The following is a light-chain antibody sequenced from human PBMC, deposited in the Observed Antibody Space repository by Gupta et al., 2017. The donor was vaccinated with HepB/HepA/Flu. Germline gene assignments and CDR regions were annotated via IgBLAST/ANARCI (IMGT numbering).Light chain of an antibody. CDR3: SSYAGSKGV. CDR1: SSDVGGYNY. J-gene: IGLJ2*01. V-gene: IGLV2-8*01. CDR2: EVS. Sequence: QSALTQPPSAFGSPGQSVTISCTGTSSDVGGYNYVSWYQQHPGKAPKLMIYEVSKRPSGVPDRSSGSKSGNTASLTVSGLQAEDEADYYCSSYAGSKGVFGGGTKLTVL.